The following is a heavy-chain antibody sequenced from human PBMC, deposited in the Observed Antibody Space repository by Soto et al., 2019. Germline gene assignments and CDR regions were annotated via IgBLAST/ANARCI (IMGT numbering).Heavy chain of an antibody. Sequence: QVHLQESGPGLVKPSETLSLTCSVSGDSINSYYWNWIRQPPGKGLEWIGYIYYTGNTNYNPSLKSRVIISLDMSKNHVSLSLSYGTAAATAVYDCARSGNNWFDPWGEGTLVPVSS. J-gene: IGHJ5*02. CDR1: GDSINSYY. V-gene: IGHV4-59*01. CDR3: ARSGNNWFDP. CDR2: IYYTGNT.